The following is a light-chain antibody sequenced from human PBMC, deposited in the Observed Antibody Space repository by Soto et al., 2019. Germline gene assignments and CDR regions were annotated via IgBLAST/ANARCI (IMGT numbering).Light chain of an antibody. CDR3: ATWDSSLIAVV. V-gene: IGLV1-51*01. Sequence: QSVLTQPPSVSAAPGQKVTISCSGSSSNIENNYVSWYQQLPGTAPKVLIYDNSERPSGIPDRFSGSKSGTSATLGITGLQTGDEADYYCATWDSSLIAVVFGGGTKLTVL. J-gene: IGLJ2*01. CDR1: SSNIENNY. CDR2: DNS.